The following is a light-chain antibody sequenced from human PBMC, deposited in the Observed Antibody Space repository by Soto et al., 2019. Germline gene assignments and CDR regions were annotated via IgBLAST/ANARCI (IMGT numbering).Light chain of an antibody. CDR1: QSVSSYY. V-gene: IGKV3-20*01. CDR3: QQYGSSGT. CDR2: GAS. Sequence: EIVLTQSPATPSVSPGNRATLSCRASQSVSSYYLAWYQQKPGQAPRLLIYGASNRATGIPDRFSGSGSGTDFTLTISRLEPEDFAVYYCQQYGSSGTFGQGTKVDI. J-gene: IGKJ1*01.